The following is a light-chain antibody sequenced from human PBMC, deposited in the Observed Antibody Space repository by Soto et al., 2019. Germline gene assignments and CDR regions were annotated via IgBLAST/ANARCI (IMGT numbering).Light chain of an antibody. V-gene: IGKV1-39*01. CDR3: QQSYSTPYT. Sequence: DIQMTHSASCRSAALGDRVTIACRASQRISTYLHWYQQKSGKAPNLLIYAASSLQSGVPSRFSGRGSGTDFTLTISSLQPEDFATCYCQQSYSTPYTFGQGTKVDIK. CDR2: AAS. J-gene: IGKJ2*01. CDR1: QRISTY.